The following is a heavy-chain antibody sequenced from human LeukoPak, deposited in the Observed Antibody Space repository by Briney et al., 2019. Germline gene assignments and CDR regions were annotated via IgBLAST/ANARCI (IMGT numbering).Heavy chain of an antibody. V-gene: IGHV3-23*01. Sequence: PGGSLRLSCAASGFTFSSYAMSWDRQAPGKGLEWVSAISGSGRTTYYADSVKGRFTISRDNSKNTLYLQMNSLRAEDTAIYYCATTRSGALIAAAAYWGQGTLVTVSS. CDR3: ATTRSGALIAAAAY. CDR1: GFTFSSYA. J-gene: IGHJ4*02. CDR2: ISGSGRTT. D-gene: IGHD6-13*01.